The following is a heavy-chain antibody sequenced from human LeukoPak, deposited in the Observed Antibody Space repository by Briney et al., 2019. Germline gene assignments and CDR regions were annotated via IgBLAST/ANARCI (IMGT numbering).Heavy chain of an antibody. CDR3: ARVLRLERPYYYYYMDV. CDR2: ISGSGDST. CDR1: GFTFRSYG. J-gene: IGHJ6*03. Sequence: GGSLRLSCAASGFTFRSYGMTWVRQAPGKGLEWVSAISGSGDSTYYADSVKGRFTISRDNAKNSLYLQMNSLRAEDTALYHCARVLRLERPYYYYYMDVWGKGTTVTISS. D-gene: IGHD1-1*01. V-gene: IGHV3-23*01.